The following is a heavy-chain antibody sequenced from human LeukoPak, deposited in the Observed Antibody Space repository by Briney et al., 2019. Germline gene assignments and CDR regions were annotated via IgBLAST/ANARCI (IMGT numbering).Heavy chain of an antibody. V-gene: IGHV4-4*07. J-gene: IGHJ3*02. CDR2: IYTSGST. CDR3: ARSPYSSGWYPNDAFDI. CDR1: GGSISSYY. Sequence: PSETLSLTCTVSGGSISSYYWSWIRQPAGKGLEWIGRIYTSGSTNYNPSLKSRVTMSVDTSKNQFSLKLSSVTAADTAVYYCARSPYSSGWYPNDAFDIWGQGTMVTVPS. D-gene: IGHD6-19*01.